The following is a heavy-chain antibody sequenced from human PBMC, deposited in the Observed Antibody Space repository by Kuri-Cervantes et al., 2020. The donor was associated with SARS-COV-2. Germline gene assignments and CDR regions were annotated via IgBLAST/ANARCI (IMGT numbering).Heavy chain of an antibody. CDR3: ASFPNDYGDYGDAFDI. D-gene: IGHD4-17*01. CDR2: IIPIFGTA. V-gene: IGHV1-69*05. Sequence: SMKVSCKASGGTFSSYAISWVRQAPGQGLEWMGGIIPIFGTANYAQKFQGRVTITTDESTSTAYMELSSLRSEDTAVYYCASFPNDYGDYGDAFDIWGQGTMVTVSS. CDR1: GGTFSSYA. J-gene: IGHJ3*02.